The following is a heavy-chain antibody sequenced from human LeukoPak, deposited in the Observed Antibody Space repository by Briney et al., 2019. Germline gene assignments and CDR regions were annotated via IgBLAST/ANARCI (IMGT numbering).Heavy chain of an antibody. V-gene: IGHV4-59*01. J-gene: IGHJ4*02. CDR2: IYYSGSA. CDR1: GGSISDYS. D-gene: IGHD6-13*01. CDR3: ARDGIAAAGTGGFDY. Sequence: PSETLSLTCTVSGGSISDYSWSWIRQPPGKGLEWIGNIYYSGSANHNPSLKSRVTISVDTSKNQFSLKLSSVTAADTAVYYCARDGIAAAGTGGFDYWGQGTLVTVSS.